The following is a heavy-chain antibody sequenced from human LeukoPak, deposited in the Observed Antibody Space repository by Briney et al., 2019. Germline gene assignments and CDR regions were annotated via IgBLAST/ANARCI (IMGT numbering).Heavy chain of an antibody. Sequence: ASVKVSCKASGYTFTSYDINWVRQAPGQGLEWMGWINTNTGNPTYAQGFTGRFVFSLDTSVSTTYLQISSLKAEDTAVYYCARGYYYDSSGYYLFDYWGQGTLVTVSS. J-gene: IGHJ4*02. V-gene: IGHV7-4-1*02. CDR3: ARGYYYDSSGYYLFDY. D-gene: IGHD3-22*01. CDR1: GYTFTSYD. CDR2: INTNTGNP.